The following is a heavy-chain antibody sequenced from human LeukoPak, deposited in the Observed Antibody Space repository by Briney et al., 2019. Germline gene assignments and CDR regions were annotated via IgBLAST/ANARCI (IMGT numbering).Heavy chain of an antibody. CDR2: IYYSGST. Sequence: PSETLSLTCTVSGGSISSSSYYWGWIRQPPGKGLEWIGSIYYSGSTYYNPSLKSRVTISVDTSKDQFSLKLSSVTAADTAVYYCASELSGSRPLDYWGQGTLVTVSS. CDR1: GGSISSSSYY. J-gene: IGHJ4*02. D-gene: IGHD1-26*01. CDR3: ASELSGSRPLDY. V-gene: IGHV4-39*07.